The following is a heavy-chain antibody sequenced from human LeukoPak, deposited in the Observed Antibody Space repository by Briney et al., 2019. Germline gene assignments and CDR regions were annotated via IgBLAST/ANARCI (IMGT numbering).Heavy chain of an antibody. CDR3: ARLHRRQFTSFDY. Sequence: PGGSLRLSCTASWFTVSNTYMSWVRQAPGKGLEWVSASAGSTYYVDSVKGRFTISRDNSKNTLYLQMDSLRVEDTAVYYCARLHRRQFTSFDYWGQGTLITVSS. D-gene: IGHD4-11*01. V-gene: IGHV3-53*01. CDR1: WFTVSNTY. CDR2: SAGST. J-gene: IGHJ4*02.